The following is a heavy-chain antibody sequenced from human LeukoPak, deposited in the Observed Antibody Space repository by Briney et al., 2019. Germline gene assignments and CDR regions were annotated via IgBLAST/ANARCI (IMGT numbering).Heavy chain of an antibody. V-gene: IGHV3-23*01. CDR3: AKIVVIGNWYYDF. J-gene: IGHJ2*01. D-gene: IGHD1-26*01. CDR1: GFSFSSHG. Sequence: PWGSLRLSCAASGFSFSSHGMSWVRQAPWKAPEWVSSISSGSNYTFYADSEKGRFTISRDNSKNILYMQKNSLAAGDTAIFHCAKIVVIGNWYYDFWGRGTLVTVSS. CDR2: ISSGSNYT.